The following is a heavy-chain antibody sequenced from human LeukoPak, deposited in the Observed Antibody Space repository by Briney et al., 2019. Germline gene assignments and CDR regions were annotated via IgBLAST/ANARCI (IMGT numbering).Heavy chain of an antibody. Sequence: GASVKVSCKASGGTFSSFDLSWVRQAPGQGLEWMGGIVPLFGTTTYAPKFQGRVTITADVSTSTAYMELSRLRSDDTAVYYCARGPTVTTRSYYYMDVWGKGTTVTASS. CDR3: ARGPTVTTRSYYYMDV. V-gene: IGHV1-69*13. D-gene: IGHD4-17*01. CDR1: GGTFSSFD. J-gene: IGHJ6*03. CDR2: IVPLFGTT.